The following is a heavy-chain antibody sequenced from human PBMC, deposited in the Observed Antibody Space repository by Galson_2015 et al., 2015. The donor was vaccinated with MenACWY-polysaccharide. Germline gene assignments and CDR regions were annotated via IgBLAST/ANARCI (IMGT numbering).Heavy chain of an antibody. J-gene: IGHJ4*02. V-gene: IGHV3-23*01. Sequence: SLRLSCAASGFIISGYWMSWVRQAPGKGLEWVSAISVTGGGTYYADSVKGRFTISGDNSKNTLYLQMNSLRVEDTAVYYCAKRSGVTTGTDFDYWGQGTLVTVSS. CDR3: AKRSGVTTGTDFDY. CDR2: ISVTGGGT. CDR1: GFIISGYW. D-gene: IGHD1-1*01.